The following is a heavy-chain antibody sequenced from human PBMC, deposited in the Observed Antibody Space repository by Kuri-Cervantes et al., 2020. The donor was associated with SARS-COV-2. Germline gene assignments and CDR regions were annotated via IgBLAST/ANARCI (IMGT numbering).Heavy chain of an antibody. Sequence: GSLRLSCTVSDGSISSSSYYWGWFRHRPGKGLVWIGSIDYSGGTFYNLSLKSRVTIFVDTSRNQLSLKLNSVTAADTAVYYCARHGLRYYGSGSLTTLDYWGQGTLVTVSS. J-gene: IGHJ4*02. D-gene: IGHD3-10*01. CDR1: DGSISSSSYY. CDR3: ARHGLRYYGSGSLTTLDY. V-gene: IGHV4-39*01. CDR2: IDYSGGT.